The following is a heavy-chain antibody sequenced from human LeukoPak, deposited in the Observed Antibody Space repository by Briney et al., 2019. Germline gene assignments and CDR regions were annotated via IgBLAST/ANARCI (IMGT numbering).Heavy chain of an antibody. J-gene: IGHJ2*01. V-gene: IGHV3-11*01. CDR1: GFRFSDYC. CDR3: ASGIQPRLSWFFDL. D-gene: IGHD5-18*01. CDR2: ISSPGSTT. Sequence: GGSLRLSCAASGFRFSDYCMSWIRQAPGKGLEWFSYISSPGSTTYYADSVKGRFTISRDNAKNSLSLQMNSLRADDTAVYYCASGIQPRLSWFFDLWGRGTLVTVSS.